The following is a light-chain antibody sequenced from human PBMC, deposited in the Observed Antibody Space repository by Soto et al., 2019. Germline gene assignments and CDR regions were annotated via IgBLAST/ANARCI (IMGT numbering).Light chain of an antibody. Sequence: IVLTQSPGTLSLSPGESATLSCRASQSVHSRFLAWYQHKPGQAPRLLIYAASTRATGIPDRFSGSASGADFTLTISRLEPEDFAVYYCQQYGDSPPNTFGQGTKLEIK. CDR1: QSVHSRF. CDR3: QQYGDSPPNT. V-gene: IGKV3-20*01. CDR2: AAS. J-gene: IGKJ2*01.